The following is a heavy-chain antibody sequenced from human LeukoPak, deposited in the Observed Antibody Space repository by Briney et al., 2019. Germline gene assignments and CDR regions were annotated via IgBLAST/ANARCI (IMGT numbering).Heavy chain of an antibody. J-gene: IGHJ5*02. CDR1: GYTFNGYY. CDR2: INPDSGDT. Sequence: ASVKVSCKASGYTFNGYYIHWVRLAPGRGLEWMRWINPDSGDTNYLQKFQGRVTMTRDTSISIAYMELSRLRSDDTAVYFCARGPFRNVDTAMVASRFDPWGQGTLVTVSS. CDR3: ARGPFRNVDTAMVASRFDP. D-gene: IGHD5-18*01. V-gene: IGHV1-2*02.